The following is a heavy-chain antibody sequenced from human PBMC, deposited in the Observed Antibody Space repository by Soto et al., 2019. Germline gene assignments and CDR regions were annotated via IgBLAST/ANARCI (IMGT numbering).Heavy chain of an antibody. J-gene: IGHJ6*02. CDR2: IDPSDSYT. CDR3: ARRGDGIAAAGYYGMDV. D-gene: IGHD6-13*01. V-gene: IGHV5-10-1*01. CDR1: GYSFTSYW. Sequence: EVQLVQSGAEVKKPGESLRISCKGSGYSFTSYWISWVRQMPGKGLEWMGRIDPSDSYTNYSPSFQGHVTISADKSISTAYLQWSSLKASDTAMYYCARRGDGIAAAGYYGMDVWGQGTTVTVSS.